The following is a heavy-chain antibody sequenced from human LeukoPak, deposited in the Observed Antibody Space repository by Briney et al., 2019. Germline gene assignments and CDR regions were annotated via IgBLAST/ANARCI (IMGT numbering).Heavy chain of an antibody. V-gene: IGHV4-59*01. CDR1: GGPISSYY. CDR3: ARSRALYSSGWYSLDY. CDR2: IYYSGST. Sequence: PSETLSLTCTVSGGPISSYYWSWIRQPPGKGLEGFGYIYYSGSTNYNPSLKSRVTISVDTSNNQFSLKLSSVTAADTAVYYYARSRALYSSGWYSLDYWGQGTLVTVSS. D-gene: IGHD6-19*01. J-gene: IGHJ4*02.